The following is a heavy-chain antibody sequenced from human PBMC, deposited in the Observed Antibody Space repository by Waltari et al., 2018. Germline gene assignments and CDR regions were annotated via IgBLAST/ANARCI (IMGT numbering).Heavy chain of an antibody. CDR2: ISGSGGST. CDR3: AKLYLRYSSGS. CDR1: VFTFGNSA. D-gene: IGHD3-22*01. J-gene: IGHJ4*02. Sequence: DVQLLESGGGLVQPGGSLRLSCAASVFTFGNSAMRWGRQAPGKGLEWVSAISGSGGSTFYADSVKGRFTISRDNSKNTLYLQMNSLRAEDTAVYYCAKLYLRYSSGSWGQGTLVTVYS. V-gene: IGHV3-23*01.